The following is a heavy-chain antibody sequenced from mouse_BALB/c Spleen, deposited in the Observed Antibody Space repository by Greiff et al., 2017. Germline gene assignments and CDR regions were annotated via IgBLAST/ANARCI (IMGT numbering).Heavy chain of an antibody. CDR2: INPSTGYT. D-gene: IGHD1-1*01. CDR3: ARSHYGSSLYFDY. CDR1: GYTFTSYW. V-gene: IGHV1-7*01. J-gene: IGHJ2*01. Sequence: VQLQESGAELAKPGASVKMSCKASGYTFTSYWMHWVKQRPGQGLEWIGYINPSTGYTEYNQKFKDKATLTADKSSSTAYMQLSSLTSEDSAVYYCARSHYGSSLYFDYWGQGTTLTVSS.